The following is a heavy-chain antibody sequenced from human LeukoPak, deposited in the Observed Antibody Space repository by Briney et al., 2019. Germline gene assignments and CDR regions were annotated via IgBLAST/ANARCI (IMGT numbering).Heavy chain of an antibody. D-gene: IGHD3-22*01. V-gene: IGHV4-59*08. CDR1: GDSISSYY. CDR3: AIPYYYDSSGYYLPGY. J-gene: IGHJ4*02. CDR2: IYYSGST. Sequence: SETLSLTCTVSGDSISSYYWSWIRQPPGKGLEWLGYIYYSGSTNYNPSLKSRVTISVDTSKNQFSLKLSSVTAADTAVYYCAIPYYYDSSGYYLPGYWGQGTLVTVSS.